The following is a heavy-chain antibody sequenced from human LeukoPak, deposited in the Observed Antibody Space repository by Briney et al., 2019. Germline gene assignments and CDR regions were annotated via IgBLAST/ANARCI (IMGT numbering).Heavy chain of an antibody. V-gene: IGHV4-59*01. CDR1: GGSISSYY. D-gene: IGHD3-16*02. CDR3: ARVSLDYVWGSYRFHFDY. J-gene: IGHJ4*02. Sequence: SETLSLTCTVSGGSISSYYWSWIRQPPGKGLKWIGYIYYSGSTNYNPSLKSRVTISVDTSKNQFSLKLSSVTAADTAVYYCARVSLDYVWGSYRFHFDYWGQGTLVTVSS. CDR2: IYYSGST.